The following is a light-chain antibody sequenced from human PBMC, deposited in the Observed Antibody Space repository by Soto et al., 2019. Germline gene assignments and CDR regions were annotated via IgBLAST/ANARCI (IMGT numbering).Light chain of an antibody. Sequence: IVLTQSPGTLSLSPGERATLSCRASQTGSNSYLAWYQQKSAQAPRLLIYGVSTRATGIPDRFSGSGSGTDFTLTISSLQPEDVATYYCQKYNSAPRTFGQGTKGDIK. CDR1: QTGSNSY. CDR3: QKYNSAPRT. V-gene: IGKV3-20*01. CDR2: GVS. J-gene: IGKJ1*01.